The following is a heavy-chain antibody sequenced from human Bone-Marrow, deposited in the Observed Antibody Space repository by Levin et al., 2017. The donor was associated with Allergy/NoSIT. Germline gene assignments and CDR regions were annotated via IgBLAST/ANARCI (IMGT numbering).Heavy chain of an antibody. D-gene: IGHD6-13*01. Sequence: GGSLRLSCAASGFTFSDYYMSWIRQAPGKGLEWVSYISSSGSTIYYADSVKGRFTISRDNAKNSLYLQMNSLRAEDTAVYYCARDRPGVSSSWKHIDYWGQGTLVTVSS. CDR2: ISSSGSTI. CDR1: GFTFSDYY. V-gene: IGHV3-11*01. CDR3: ARDRPGVSSSWKHIDY. J-gene: IGHJ4*02.